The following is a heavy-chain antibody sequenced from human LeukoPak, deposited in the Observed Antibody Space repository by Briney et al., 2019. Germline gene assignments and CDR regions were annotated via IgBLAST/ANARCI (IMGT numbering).Heavy chain of an antibody. CDR3: ARARYSTSPPDV. CDR2: ISAYNGNT. V-gene: IGHV1-18*01. Sequence: ASVKVSCKASGYTFTSYGITWARQAPGQGPEWMGWISAYNGNTNYAQNLQGRVTMTTDTSTSTANMELRSLRSDDTAVYYCARARYSTSPPDVWGQGTTVTVSS. D-gene: IGHD6-6*01. CDR1: GYTFTSYG. J-gene: IGHJ6*02.